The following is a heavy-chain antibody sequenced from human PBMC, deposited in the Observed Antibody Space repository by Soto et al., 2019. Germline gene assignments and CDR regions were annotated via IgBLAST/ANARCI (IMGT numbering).Heavy chain of an antibody. CDR1: GYTFTGYY. CDR2: INPNSGGT. V-gene: IGHV1-2*02. CDR3: ASRPGYSYGENWFDP. D-gene: IGHD5-18*01. Sequence: ASVKVSCKASGYTFTGYYMHWVRQAPGQGLEWMGWINPNSGGTNYAQKFQGRVTMTRDTSISTAYMELSRLRPDDTAVYYCASRPGYSYGENWFDPLGQGTLVTVSS. J-gene: IGHJ5*02.